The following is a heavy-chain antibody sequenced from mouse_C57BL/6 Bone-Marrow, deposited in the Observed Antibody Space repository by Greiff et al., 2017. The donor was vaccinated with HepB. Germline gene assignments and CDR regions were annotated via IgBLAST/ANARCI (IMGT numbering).Heavy chain of an antibody. Sequence: QVQLKESGAELVKPGASVKLSCKASGYTFTSYWMHWVKQRPGQGLEWIGMIQPNSGSTNYNEKSKSKATLTADKSSSTAYMQLSSLTSEDSAVYYCARRRGSSYDCYCAMDYWGQGTSVTVTS. CDR2: IQPNSGST. J-gene: IGHJ4*01. D-gene: IGHD1-1*01. V-gene: IGHV1-64*01. CDR3: ARRRGSSYDCYCAMDY. CDR1: GYTFTSYW.